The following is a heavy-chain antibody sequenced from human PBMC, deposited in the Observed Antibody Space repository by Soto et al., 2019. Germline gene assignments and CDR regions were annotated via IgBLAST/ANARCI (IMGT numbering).Heavy chain of an antibody. CDR2: TYYRSRWYS. D-gene: IGHD2-15*01. J-gene: IGHJ6*02. V-gene: IGHV6-1*01. CDR1: GDSVSSSSVA. Sequence: SQTLSLTCVISGDSVSSSSVAWNWVRQSPSRGLEWLGRTYYRSRWYSDFAVSVRGRIVINADASKNQFSLQLNSVTPEDTAVYFCARSEEDSDYYYYGLDVWGQGTTVTVSS. CDR3: ARSEEDSDYYYYGLDV.